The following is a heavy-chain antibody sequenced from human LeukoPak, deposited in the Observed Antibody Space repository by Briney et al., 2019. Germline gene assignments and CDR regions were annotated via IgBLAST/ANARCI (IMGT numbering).Heavy chain of an antibody. CDR1: GFTFSSYG. Sequence: PGGSLRLSCAASGFTFSSYGMHWVRQAPGKGLEWVAVISYDGSNKYYADSVKGRFTISRDNSKNTLYLQMNSLRAEDTAVYYCARDPKEWLYYYYMDVWGKGTTVTVSS. J-gene: IGHJ6*03. D-gene: IGHD3-3*01. V-gene: IGHV3-30*03. CDR2: ISYDGSNK. CDR3: ARDPKEWLYYYYMDV.